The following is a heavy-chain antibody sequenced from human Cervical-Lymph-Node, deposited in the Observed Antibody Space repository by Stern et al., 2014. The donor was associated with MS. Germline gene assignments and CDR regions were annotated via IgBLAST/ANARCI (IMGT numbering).Heavy chain of an antibody. V-gene: IGHV3-74*01. CDR2: INPDGSTT. Sequence: EVQLVESGGGLVQPGGSLRLSCAASGFTFSSYWMHWVRQVPGKGLVWVSRINPDGSTTTYADSVKGRFTISRDNAKNILYLQMHSLRADDTAVYFCASHVHCAGDCLASDWGQGTLVTVSS. CDR3: ASHVHCAGDCLASD. CDR1: GFTFSSYW. J-gene: IGHJ4*02. D-gene: IGHD2-21*02.